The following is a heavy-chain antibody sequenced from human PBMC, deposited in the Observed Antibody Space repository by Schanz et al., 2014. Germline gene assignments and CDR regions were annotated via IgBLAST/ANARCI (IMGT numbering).Heavy chain of an antibody. Sequence: EVQLVESGGTLVQPGGSLRLSCVASGFTFSSHSMNWVRQAPGKGLVWVSRTSHDGSFTTFADSVKGRFTLSRDNAKNSMYLQMNSLRVEDTAVYYCARDPNSVNEIDYWGQGTLLIVSS. CDR1: GFTFSSHS. V-gene: IGHV3-21*04. CDR3: ARDPNSVNEIDY. D-gene: IGHD5-12*01. J-gene: IGHJ4*02. CDR2: TSHDGSFT.